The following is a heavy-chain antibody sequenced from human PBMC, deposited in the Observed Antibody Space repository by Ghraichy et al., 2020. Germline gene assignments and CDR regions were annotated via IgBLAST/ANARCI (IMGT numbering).Heavy chain of an antibody. CDR1: GLTFSTYA. CDR3: AKIGTTSQTDY. J-gene: IGHJ4*02. CDR2: ISASGRDI. Sequence: GGSLRLSCADSGLTFSTYAMSWVRQAPGKGLQWVSSISASGRDIFYGDSVKGRFTVSKDNSKNTLYLQMNSLRAEGTALYYCAKIGTTSQTDYWGQGTLVTVSS. V-gene: IGHV3-23*01. D-gene: IGHD1-14*01.